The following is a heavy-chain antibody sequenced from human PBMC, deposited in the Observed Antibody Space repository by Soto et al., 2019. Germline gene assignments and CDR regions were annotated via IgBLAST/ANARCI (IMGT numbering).Heavy chain of an antibody. CDR3: ASGGGLPRYY. J-gene: IGHJ4*02. CDR1: GGSISSGGYS. CDR2: IYHSGST. Sequence: QLQLQESGSGLVKPSQTLSLTCAVSGGSISSGGYSWSWIRQPPGKGLEWIGYIYHSGSTYYNPSLKSRVTISVASSKNQFSLKLSSVPAADTAVYYSASGGGLPRYYWGQGTLVTVSS. D-gene: IGHD3-10*01. V-gene: IGHV4-30-2*01.